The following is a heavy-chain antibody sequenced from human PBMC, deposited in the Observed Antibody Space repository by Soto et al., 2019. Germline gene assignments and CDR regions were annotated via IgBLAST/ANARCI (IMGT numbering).Heavy chain of an antibody. D-gene: IGHD1-1*01. CDR2: IGSNSHYI. CDR1: GFTLSSHS. Sequence: EVQLVESGGGLVKPGGSLRVSGAASGFTLSSHSMNWVRQAPGKGLEWVSFIGSNSHYIYYADSVKGRFTISRDNAKNSVYLQMNSLRAEDTAVYYCARDRTTGTTYAWDAFDTWGQGTMVTVSS. CDR3: ARDRTTGTTYAWDAFDT. V-gene: IGHV3-21*06. J-gene: IGHJ3*02.